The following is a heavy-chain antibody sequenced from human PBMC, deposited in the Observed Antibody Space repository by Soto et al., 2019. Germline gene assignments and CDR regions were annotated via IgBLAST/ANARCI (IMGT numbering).Heavy chain of an antibody. D-gene: IGHD6-13*01. CDR3: SRLPYSSSWYITWYFDL. Sequence: GGTLRISCPASTFIFSAYRINCLLQPPLKGLEWVSYISSSSSIIYYADSVKGRFTISRDNAKNSLYLQMNSLRDEDTAVYYCSRLPYSSSWYITWYFDLWGRGTLVTVSS. J-gene: IGHJ2*01. CDR1: TFIFSAYR. V-gene: IGHV3-48*02. CDR2: ISSSSSII.